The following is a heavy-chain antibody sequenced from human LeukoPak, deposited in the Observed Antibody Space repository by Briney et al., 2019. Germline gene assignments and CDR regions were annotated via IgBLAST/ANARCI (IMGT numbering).Heavy chain of an antibody. CDR3: TRDKDWSYDY. CDR2: IRRKVYGGTT. CDR1: GFTFGDHG. J-gene: IGHJ4*02. Sequence: PGRSLRLSCTASGFTFGDHGMGWVRQAPEKGLEWVGFIRRKVYGGTTEYAASVRGRSSISRDDSKSIAYLEMNSLKTEDTAVYYCTRDKDWSYDYWGQGTLVTVSS. D-gene: IGHD3/OR15-3a*01. V-gene: IGHV3-49*04.